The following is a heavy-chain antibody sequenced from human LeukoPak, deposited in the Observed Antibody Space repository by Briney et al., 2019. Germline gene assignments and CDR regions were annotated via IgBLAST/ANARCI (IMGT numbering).Heavy chain of an antibody. CDR3: AKEGGTGTLFDY. D-gene: IGHD1-7*01. J-gene: IGHJ4*02. CDR1: GFTFSSSA. Sequence: PGGSLRLSCAASGFTFSSSAMSWVRQAPGKGLYWVSAISGSGTGTYYAGSVKGRFTISRDNSKNTLYLQMNSLRAEDTAVYYCAKEGGTGTLFDYWGQGTLVTVSS. V-gene: IGHV3-23*01. CDR2: ISGSGTGT.